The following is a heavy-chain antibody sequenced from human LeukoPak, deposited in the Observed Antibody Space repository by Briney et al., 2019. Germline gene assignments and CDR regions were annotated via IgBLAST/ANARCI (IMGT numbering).Heavy chain of an antibody. Sequence: PGGSLRLSCAPSGYPFSSNWMTCVRQAPGKGLEWVANINQGGSLKNHVDSVKGRFTISRDNAKRSLSLQMSSLRAEDSAVYNCAGYSSPQHVGIYFDALDVWGQGTIVTVSS. CDR1: GYPFSSNW. CDR3: AGYSSPQHVGIYFDALDV. V-gene: IGHV3-7*01. D-gene: IGHD2/OR15-2a*01. J-gene: IGHJ3*01. CDR2: INQGGSLK.